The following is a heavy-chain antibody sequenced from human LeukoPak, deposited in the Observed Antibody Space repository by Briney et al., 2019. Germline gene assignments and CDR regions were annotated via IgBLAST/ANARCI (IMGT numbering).Heavy chain of an antibody. CDR3: ARSYVDTARYFDY. CDR1: GGSISSYY. Sequence: SETLSLTCTVSGGSISSYYWSWIRQPPGKGLEWIGYIYYSGSTNYNPSLKSRVTISVDTSKNQFSLKLSSVTAADTAVYYCARSYVDTARYFDYWGQGTLVTVSS. V-gene: IGHV4-59*01. CDR2: IYYSGST. D-gene: IGHD5-18*01. J-gene: IGHJ4*02.